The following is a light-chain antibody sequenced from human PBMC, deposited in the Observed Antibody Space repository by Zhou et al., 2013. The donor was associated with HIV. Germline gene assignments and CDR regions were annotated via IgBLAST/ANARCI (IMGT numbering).Light chain of an antibody. CDR2: GAS. V-gene: IGKV3-20*01. Sequence: EIMLTQSPGTLSLSPGERATLSCRASQIVNKNHLAWYQQKPGQAPRLLMFGASSRATGIPDRFSGSGSGTDFTLTINRLEPEDFAVYYCQQYGSSPKTFGPGTKVEIK. CDR1: QIVNKNH. CDR3: QQYGSSPKT. J-gene: IGKJ1*01.